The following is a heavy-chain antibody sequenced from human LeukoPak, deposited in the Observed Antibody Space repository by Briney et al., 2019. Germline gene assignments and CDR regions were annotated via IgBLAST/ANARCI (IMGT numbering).Heavy chain of an antibody. CDR2: IIPIFGTA. CDR1: GGTFSSYA. V-gene: IGHV1-69*13. CDR3: ARAPAIGHYDFWSGRAGSPPSNWFDP. J-gene: IGHJ5*02. D-gene: IGHD3-3*01. Sequence: ASVKVSCKASGGTFSSYAISWVRQAPGQGLEWMGGIIPIFGTANYAQKFQGRVTITADESTSTAYMELSSLRSEDTAVYYCARAPAIGHYDFWSGRAGSPPSNWFDPWGQGTLVTVSS.